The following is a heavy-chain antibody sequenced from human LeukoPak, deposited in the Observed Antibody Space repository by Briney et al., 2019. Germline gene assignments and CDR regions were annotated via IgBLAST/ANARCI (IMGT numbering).Heavy chain of an antibody. CDR2: ISSSNSYI. D-gene: IGHD3-10*01. CDR1: GFTFSSYS. Sequence: KSGGSLRLSCAASGFTFSSYSMNWVRQAPGKGLEWVSSISSSNSYIYYADSVKGRFTISRDNAKNSLYLQMNSLRAEDTAVYYCASDDYYGSGSYNHWGQGTLVTVSS. CDR3: ASDDYYGSGSYNH. V-gene: IGHV3-21*01. J-gene: IGHJ5*02.